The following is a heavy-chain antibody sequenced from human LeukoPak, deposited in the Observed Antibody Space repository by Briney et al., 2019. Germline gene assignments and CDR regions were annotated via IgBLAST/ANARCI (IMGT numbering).Heavy chain of an antibody. CDR3: ARGRYSYGKHYYCYGMDV. V-gene: IGHV1-8*01. CDR1: GYTFTSYD. CDR2: MNPNSGNT. D-gene: IGHD5-18*01. J-gene: IGHJ6*02. Sequence: GASVKVSCKASGYTFTSYDINWVRQATGQGLEWMGWMNPNSGNTGYAQKFQGRVTMTRNTSISTAYMELSSLRSEDTAVYYCARGRYSYGKHYYCYGMDVWGQGTTVTVSS.